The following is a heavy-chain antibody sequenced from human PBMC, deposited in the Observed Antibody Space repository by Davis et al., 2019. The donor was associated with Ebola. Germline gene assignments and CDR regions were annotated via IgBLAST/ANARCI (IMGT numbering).Heavy chain of an antibody. CDR3: ARVRYYGSGSPIDY. CDR1: GGSFSGYY. V-gene: IGHV4-34*01. Sequence: SETLSLTCAVYGGSFSGYYWSLIRQPPGKGLEWIGEINHSGSTNYNPSLKSRVTISVDTSKNQFSLKLSSVTAADTAVYYCARVRYYGSGSPIDYWGQGTLVTVSS. CDR2: INHSGST. J-gene: IGHJ4*02. D-gene: IGHD3-10*01.